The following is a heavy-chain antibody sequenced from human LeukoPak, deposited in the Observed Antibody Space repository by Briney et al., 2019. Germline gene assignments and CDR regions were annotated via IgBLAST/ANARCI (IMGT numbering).Heavy chain of an antibody. D-gene: IGHD6-6*01. CDR1: GFTFSSYA. CDR2: ISGSGGST. V-gene: IGHV3-23*01. Sequence: GGSLRLSCAASGFTFSSYAMSWVRQAPGKGLEWVSAISGSGGSTYYADSVKGRFTISRDNSKNTLYLQMNSLRAEDTAVYYCAKGYSSSLYYYYYMDVWGKGTTVTVSS. CDR3: AKGYSSSLYYYYYMDV. J-gene: IGHJ6*03.